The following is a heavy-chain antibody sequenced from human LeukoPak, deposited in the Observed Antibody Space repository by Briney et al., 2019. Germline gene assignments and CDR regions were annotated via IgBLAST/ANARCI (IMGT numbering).Heavy chain of an antibody. CDR3: AKRGRGSGSTLYYYYYMDV. CDR1: GFTFSSYG. D-gene: IGHD3-10*01. Sequence: GGSLRLSCAASGFTFSSYGMHWVRQAPGKGLEWVAFIRYDGSNKYYADSVKGRFTISRDNSKNTLYLQTNSLRAEDTAVYYCAKRGRGSGSTLYYYYYMDVWGEGTTVTVSS. V-gene: IGHV3-30*02. J-gene: IGHJ6*03. CDR2: IRYDGSNK.